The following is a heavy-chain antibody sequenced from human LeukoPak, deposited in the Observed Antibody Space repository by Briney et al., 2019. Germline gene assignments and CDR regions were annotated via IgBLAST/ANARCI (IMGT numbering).Heavy chain of an antibody. J-gene: IGHJ4*02. Sequence: PSETLSLTCTVSGGSISSGGSYWSWIRQPAGKGLEWVGHIYTSGSTNYNPSLKSRVTISVDMSKNRFSLKLSSVTAADTAVYYCATIPNRDILTGYLDWGQGTLVTVSS. CDR2: IYTSGST. V-gene: IGHV4-61*09. D-gene: IGHD3-9*01. CDR3: ATIPNRDILTGYLD. CDR1: GGSISSGGSY.